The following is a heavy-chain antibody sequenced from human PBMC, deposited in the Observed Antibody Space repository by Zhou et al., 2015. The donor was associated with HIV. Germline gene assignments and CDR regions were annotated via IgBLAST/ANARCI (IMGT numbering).Heavy chain of an antibody. CDR3: ARDCGYYSTEGDAFDI. V-gene: IGHV1-69*01. CDR2: IIALVDAG. J-gene: IGHJ3*02. CDR1: GGTFRTFA. D-gene: IGHD3-22*01. Sequence: QVQLVQSGAEVKKPGSSVRVSCRVSGGTFRTFAINWVRQAPGQGLEWVGGIIALVDAGRFAQKFRDRVSITADGSTDTAFMELSSLTFEDTAVYYCARDCGYYSTEGDAFDIWGPRDNGHRLF.